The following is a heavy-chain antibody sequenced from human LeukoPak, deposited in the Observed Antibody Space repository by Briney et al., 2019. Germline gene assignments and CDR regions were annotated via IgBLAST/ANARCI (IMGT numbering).Heavy chain of an antibody. V-gene: IGHV3-7*01. D-gene: IGHD5-24*01. CDR1: GFTFSSYW. J-gene: IGHJ4*02. CDR3: ARDPTRRYDY. Sequence: PGGSLRLSCAASGFTFSSYWMSWVRQAPGKGLEWVADINHDGSEKYYVDSVKGRFTISRDNAKNSLYMQMDSLRAEDTAVYYCARDPTRRYDYWGQGTLVTVFS. CDR2: INHDGSEK.